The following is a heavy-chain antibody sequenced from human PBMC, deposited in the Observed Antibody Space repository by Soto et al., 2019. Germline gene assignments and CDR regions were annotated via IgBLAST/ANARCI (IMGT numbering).Heavy chain of an antibody. D-gene: IGHD6-6*01. Sequence: QVQLVQSGAEVKKPGASVKVSCKASGDTFTSSDINWVRQATGQGLEWMGWMNPKSGNTGYAQKILGRVTMTRNTSISTAYMELSSLRPEDTAVYYCTRLPDRKYSGSSNWGQGTLVIVSS. CDR3: TRLPDRKYSGSSN. V-gene: IGHV1-8*01. CDR1: GDTFTSSD. J-gene: IGHJ4*02. CDR2: MNPKSGNT.